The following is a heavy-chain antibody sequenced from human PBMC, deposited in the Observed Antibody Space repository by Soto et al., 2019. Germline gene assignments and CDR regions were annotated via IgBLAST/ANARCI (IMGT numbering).Heavy chain of an antibody. CDR2: INHSGST. J-gene: IGHJ3*02. CDR3: ARVSVVGATQDAFDI. Sequence: QVQLQQWGAGLLKPSETLSLTCAVYGGSFSGYYWSWIRQPPGKGLEWIGEINHSGSTNYNPSLKSRVTISVDTPKNQFSLKLSSGTAADTAVYYCARVSVVGATQDAFDIWGQGTMVTVSS. D-gene: IGHD1-26*01. V-gene: IGHV4-34*01. CDR1: GGSFSGYY.